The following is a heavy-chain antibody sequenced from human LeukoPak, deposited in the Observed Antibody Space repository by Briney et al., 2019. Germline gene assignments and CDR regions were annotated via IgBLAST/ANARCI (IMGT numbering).Heavy chain of an antibody. V-gene: IGHV3-33*01. CDR3: AREGPRGNSQSDY. D-gene: IGHD2/OR15-2a*01. J-gene: IGHJ4*02. CDR1: GFTFSNYG. Sequence: PGRSLRLSCAASGFTFSNYGMHWVRQAPGKGLEWVALIWYDGSNKYYADSVKGRLTISRDNSKNTLYLQMNSLRAEDTAVYYCAREGPRGNSQSDYWGQGTLVTVSS. CDR2: IWYDGSNK.